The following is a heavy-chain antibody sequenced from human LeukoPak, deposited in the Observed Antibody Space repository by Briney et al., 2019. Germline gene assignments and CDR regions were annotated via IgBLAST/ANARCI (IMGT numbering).Heavy chain of an antibody. Sequence: SVKVSCKASGGTFSNYAINWVRQAPGQGLEWMGGIIPIFDTANYAQKFQGRVTITADESTSTAYMELSSLRSEDTAVYYCARGGHCSSTSCKLWFGIFWGRGTLVTVSS. D-gene: IGHD2-2*01. CDR2: IIPIFDTA. CDR1: GGTFSNYA. V-gene: IGHV1-69*13. CDR3: ARGGHCSSTSCKLWFGIF. J-gene: IGHJ4*02.